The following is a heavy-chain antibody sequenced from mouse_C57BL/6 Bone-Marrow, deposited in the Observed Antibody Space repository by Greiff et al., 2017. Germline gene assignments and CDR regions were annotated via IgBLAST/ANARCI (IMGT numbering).Heavy chain of an antibody. J-gene: IGHJ4*01. CDR2: ISNLAYSI. CDR3: ARRGYGPYYAMDY. Sequence: DVKLQESGGGLVQPGGSLKLSCAASGFTFSDYGMAWVRQAPRKGPEWVAFISNLAYSIYYADTVTGRFTISRENAKNTLYLEMSSLRSEDTAMYYCARRGYGPYYAMDYWGQGTSVTVSS. CDR1: GFTFSDYG. D-gene: IGHD2-2*01. V-gene: IGHV5-15*04.